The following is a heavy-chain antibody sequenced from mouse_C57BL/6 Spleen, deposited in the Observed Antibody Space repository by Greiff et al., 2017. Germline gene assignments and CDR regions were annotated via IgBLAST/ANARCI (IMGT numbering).Heavy chain of an antibody. J-gene: IGHJ2*01. CDR2: ISYDGSN. CDR1: GYSITSGYY. CDR3: ARDGYYFDY. Sequence: EVQLQESGPGLVKPSQSLSLTCSVNGYSITSGYYWNWIRQFPGNKLEWMGYISYDGSNNYNPSLKNRISITRDTSKNQFFLKLNSVTTEDTATYYCARDGYYFDYWGQGTTLTVSS. V-gene: IGHV3-6*01. D-gene: IGHD2-2*01.